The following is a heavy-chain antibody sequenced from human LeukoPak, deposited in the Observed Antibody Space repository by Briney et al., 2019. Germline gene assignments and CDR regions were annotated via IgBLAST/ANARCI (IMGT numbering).Heavy chain of an antibody. CDR3: PRGQTYYDFWSGYYPYMDV. J-gene: IGHJ6*03. Sequence: GASVTVSCKASGYTVTSYGITWVRQAPGQGPEWMGWGSPNNSKTDSAHDCQGVGSMTTDTSTSTDYMELTSLRSDDTAVYYCPRGQTYYDFWSGYYPYMDVWGKGTTVTVSS. V-gene: IGHV1-18*01. CDR2: GSPNNSKT. CDR1: GYTVTSYG. D-gene: IGHD3-3*01.